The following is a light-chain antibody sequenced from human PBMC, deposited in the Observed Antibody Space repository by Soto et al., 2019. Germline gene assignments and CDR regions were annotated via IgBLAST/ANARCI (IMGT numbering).Light chain of an antibody. J-gene: IGLJ1*01. V-gene: IGLV2-11*01. CDR1: SSDVGGYNS. Sequence: QSVLTQPRSVSGSPGQSVTVSRIGTSSDVGGYNSVSWYQEHPGKAPKLMIYDVIKRPSGVPDRFSGSKSGNTASLTISGLLAEDEADYYCCSYVGSYSYVFGTGTKVTVL. CDR2: DVI. CDR3: CSYVGSYSYV.